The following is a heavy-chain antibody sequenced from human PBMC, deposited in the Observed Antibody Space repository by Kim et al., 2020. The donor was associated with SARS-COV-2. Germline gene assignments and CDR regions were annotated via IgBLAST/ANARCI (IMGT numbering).Heavy chain of an antibody. CDR1: GGTISDYV. V-gene: IGHV1-69*13. CDR2: IISMFGTT. CDR3: ASALRAYFYYHGMDV. J-gene: IGHJ6*02. Sequence: SVKVSCKTSGGTISDYVISWVRQAPGQGLEWMGGIISMFGTTGYAEKFQGRVTITADASSSTAYMEMSNLRSEDTAVYYCASALRAYFYYHGMDVWGQGTTVTVSS.